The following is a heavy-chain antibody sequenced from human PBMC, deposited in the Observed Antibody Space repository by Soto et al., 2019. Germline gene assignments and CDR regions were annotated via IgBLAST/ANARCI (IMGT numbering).Heavy chain of an antibody. CDR3: AKGGSAALIAPSGRDNWFDP. CDR1: GFAFDDCV. D-gene: IGHD6-13*01. V-gene: IGHV3-9*01. J-gene: IGHJ5*02. Sequence: GGSLRLSCAASGFAFDDCVMHWVRQPPGRGLEWVSGITWNGGTIRYVDSVKGRFTISRDNAENSLYLQMNNLRPEDTAVYYCAKGGSAALIAPSGRDNWFDPWGQGTQVTVSS. CDR2: ITWNGGTI.